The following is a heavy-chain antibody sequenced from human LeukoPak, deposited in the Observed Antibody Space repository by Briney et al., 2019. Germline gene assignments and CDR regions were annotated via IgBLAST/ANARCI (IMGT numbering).Heavy chain of an antibody. J-gene: IGHJ3*01. Sequence: ASVKVSCKASGYTFTGYYMHWVRQAPGQGLEWMGWINPNSGGTNYAQKFQARVTTARDTSINTAYMEMISLKSDDTAVYYCAREAAYYDLNGKGDDAFDLWGQGTMVIVSS. V-gene: IGHV1-2*02. CDR3: AREAAYYDLNGKGDDAFDL. CDR1: GYTFTGYY. CDR2: INPNSGGT. D-gene: IGHD3-22*01.